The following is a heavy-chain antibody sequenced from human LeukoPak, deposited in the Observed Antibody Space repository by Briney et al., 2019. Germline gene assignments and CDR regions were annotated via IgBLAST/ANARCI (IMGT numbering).Heavy chain of an antibody. V-gene: IGHV1-2*06. Sequence: ASVKVCCKASGYTFTGYYIHWVRQAPGQGLEWMGRINPINGGTNYAQKFQGRVTMTRDMSMSTAYMELSRLRSVDTAVYYCAGEDNSSGYLPFDIWGQGTMVTVPS. J-gene: IGHJ3*02. CDR2: INPINGGT. D-gene: IGHD3-22*01. CDR3: AGEDNSSGYLPFDI. CDR1: GYTFTGYY.